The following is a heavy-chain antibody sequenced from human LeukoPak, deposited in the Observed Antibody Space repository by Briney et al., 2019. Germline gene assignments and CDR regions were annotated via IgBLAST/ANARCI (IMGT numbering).Heavy chain of an antibody. CDR2: ISSSSSTI. CDR1: GFTFSSYS. Sequence: PGGSLRLSCAASGFTFSSYSMNWVRQAPGKGLEWVSYISSSSSTIYYADSVKGRFTISRDNAKNSLYLQMNSLRAEDTAVYYCARDQTGYSYGLNDYWGQGTLVTVSS. D-gene: IGHD5-18*01. CDR3: ARDQTGYSYGLNDY. V-gene: IGHV3-48*01. J-gene: IGHJ4*02.